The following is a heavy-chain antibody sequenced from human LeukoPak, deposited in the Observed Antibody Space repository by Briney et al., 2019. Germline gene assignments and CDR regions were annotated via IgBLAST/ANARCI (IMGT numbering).Heavy chain of an antibody. V-gene: IGHV3-48*02. Sequence: GGSLRLSCAASGFTFSSHAMSWVRQAPGKGLEWVSYISSSSSTIYYADSVKGRFTISRDNAKNSLYLQMHSLRDEDTAVYYCASRYYDSSGYGHFDYWGQGTLVTVSS. CDR3: ASRYYDSSGYGHFDY. J-gene: IGHJ4*02. D-gene: IGHD3-22*01. CDR2: ISSSSSTI. CDR1: GFTFSSHA.